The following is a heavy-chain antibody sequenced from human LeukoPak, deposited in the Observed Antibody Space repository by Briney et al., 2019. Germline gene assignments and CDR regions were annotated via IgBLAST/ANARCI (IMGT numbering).Heavy chain of an antibody. CDR3: AKDRGTIFGVVPEYFQH. CDR2: ISYDGSNK. J-gene: IGHJ1*01. D-gene: IGHD3-3*01. Sequence: PGRSLRLSCAASGFTFSSYAMHWVRQAPGKGLEWVAVISYDGSNKYYADSVKGRFTISRDNSKNTLYLQMNSLRAEDTAVYYCAKDRGTIFGVVPEYFQHWGQGTLVTVSS. V-gene: IGHV3-30-3*01. CDR1: GFTFSSYA.